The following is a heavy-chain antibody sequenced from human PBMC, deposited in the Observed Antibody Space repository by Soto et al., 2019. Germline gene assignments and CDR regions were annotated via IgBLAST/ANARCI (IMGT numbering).Heavy chain of an antibody. J-gene: IGHJ6*02. CDR2: IKQDGSEK. CDR1: GFTFSIYG. D-gene: IGHD3-3*01. V-gene: IGHV3-7*03. CDR3: ARGLRITIFGVVTLPHYYGMDV. Sequence: GGSLRLSCAASGFTFSIYGMSWVRQAPGKGLEWVANIKQDGSEKYYVDSVKGRFTISRDNAKNSLYLQMNSLRAEDTAVYYCARGLRITIFGVVTLPHYYGMDVWGQGTTVTVSS.